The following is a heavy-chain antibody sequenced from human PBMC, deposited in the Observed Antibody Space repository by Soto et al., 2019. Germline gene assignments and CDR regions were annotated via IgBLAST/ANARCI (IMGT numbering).Heavy chain of an antibody. Sequence: QVQLQESGPGLVKPSQTLSLTCTVSGGSISSGGYYWSWIRQHPRKGLEWIGYIYYSGSTYYNPSLKSRVTISVDTSKNQFSLKLSSVTAADTVVYYCAREGLLEVRGVIITWGQGTLVTVSS. J-gene: IGHJ4*02. CDR2: IYYSGST. D-gene: IGHD3-10*01. CDR3: AREGLLEVRGVIIT. V-gene: IGHV4-31*03. CDR1: GGSISSGGYY.